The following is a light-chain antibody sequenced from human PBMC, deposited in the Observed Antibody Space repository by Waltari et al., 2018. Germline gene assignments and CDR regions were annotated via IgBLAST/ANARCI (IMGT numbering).Light chain of an antibody. CDR1: SSNIGSNY. J-gene: IGLJ3*02. CDR2: RNK. CDR3: AAWDDSLRGPDWV. V-gene: IGLV1-47*01. Sequence: QSVLTQPPSASGTPGQRVTISCSGSSSNIGSNYVYWYQQLPGTAPKLLMYRNKQRPARVRERFPGSTAGTSSSLAISGLRYEDEADYYCAAWDDSLRGPDWVFGGGTKLPVL.